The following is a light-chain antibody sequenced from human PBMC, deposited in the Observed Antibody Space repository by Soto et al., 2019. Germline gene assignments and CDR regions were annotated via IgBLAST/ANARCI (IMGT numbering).Light chain of an antibody. V-gene: IGKV1-39*01. J-gene: IGKJ5*01. Sequence: DIQMTQSPSSLSASVGDRVTITCRASQSISSYLNWYQQKPGKAPILLIYAASSLQSGVPSRFSGSGSGTDFTLTISSLQPEDCAIYFCQQANSFPITFGQGTRLAIK. CDR2: AAS. CDR3: QQANSFPIT. CDR1: QSISSY.